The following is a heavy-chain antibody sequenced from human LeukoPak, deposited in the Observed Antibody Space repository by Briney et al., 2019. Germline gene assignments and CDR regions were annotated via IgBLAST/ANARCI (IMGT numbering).Heavy chain of an antibody. CDR2: IKNDGSYR. CDR1: GFTFSSHW. D-gene: IGHD5-24*01. CDR3: VRDRGYNVYHY. Sequence: QPGGSLRLSCEASGFTFSSHWMQWVRQAPGKGLVWVSRIKNDGSYRDYADSVKGRFTISRDNAKNTLYLQMNSLRDEDTAIYYCVRDRGYNVYHYWGQGTLVTVSS. J-gene: IGHJ4*02. V-gene: IGHV3-74*01.